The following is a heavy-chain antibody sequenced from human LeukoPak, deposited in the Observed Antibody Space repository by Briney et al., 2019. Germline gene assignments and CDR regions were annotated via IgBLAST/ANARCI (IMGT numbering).Heavy chain of an antibody. V-gene: IGHV3-21*01. CDR3: ARVGLYHCDSSGPGAFDI. CDR2: ISGSSSYI. J-gene: IGHJ3*02. D-gene: IGHD3-22*01. CDR1: GFTFSYYS. Sequence: PGRSLRLSCAASGFTFSYYSMNWVRQAPGKGLEWVSSISGSSSYIYYADSMKGRFTISRDNAKNSLYLQMNSLRAEDTAVYYCARVGLYHCDSSGPGAFDIWGQGTMVTVSS.